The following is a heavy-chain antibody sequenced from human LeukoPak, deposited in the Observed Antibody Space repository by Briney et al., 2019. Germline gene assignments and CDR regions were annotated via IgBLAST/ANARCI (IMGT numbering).Heavy chain of an antibody. CDR1: GYTLTELS. CDR2: FDPDDGET. Sequence: ASVKVSCKVSGYTLTELSMHWVRQAPGKGLEWMGGFDPDDGETVYAQKFQGGVTMTEDTSTDTAYMELSSLRSEDTAVYYCATATGGAWVHNGMDVWGQWTTVTVSS. D-gene: IGHD7-27*01. V-gene: IGHV1-24*01. J-gene: IGHJ6*02. CDR3: ATATGGAWVHNGMDV.